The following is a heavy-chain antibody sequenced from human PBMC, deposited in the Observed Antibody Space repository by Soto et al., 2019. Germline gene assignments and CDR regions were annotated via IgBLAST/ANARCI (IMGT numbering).Heavy chain of an antibody. J-gene: IGHJ5*02. Sequence: PGGSLRLSCAASGFTFSDYYMSWIRQAPGKGLEWVSYISSSGSTIYYADSVKGRFTISRDNAKNSLYLQMNSLRAEDTAVYYCARATYYYDSSGYLLFPWQGWFDPWGQGTLVTVSS. D-gene: IGHD3-22*01. V-gene: IGHV3-11*01. CDR1: GFTFSDYY. CDR3: ARATYYYDSSGYLLFPWQGWFDP. CDR2: ISSSGSTI.